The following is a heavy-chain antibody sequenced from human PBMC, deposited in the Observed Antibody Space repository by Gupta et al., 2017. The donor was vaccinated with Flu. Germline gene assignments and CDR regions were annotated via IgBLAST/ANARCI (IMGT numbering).Heavy chain of an antibody. CDR3: ASYDSSGYYYGHDAFDI. Sequence: EVQLVESGGGLVQPGGSLRLSCAASGFTFSSYAMNWVRQAAGKGLEWVSYISSSGSTIYYADSVKGRFTISRDNAKNSLYLQMNSLRAEDTAVYYCASYDSSGYYYGHDAFDIWGQGTMVTVSS. J-gene: IGHJ3*02. CDR1: GFTFSSYA. CDR2: ISSSGSTI. D-gene: IGHD3-22*01. V-gene: IGHV3-48*03.